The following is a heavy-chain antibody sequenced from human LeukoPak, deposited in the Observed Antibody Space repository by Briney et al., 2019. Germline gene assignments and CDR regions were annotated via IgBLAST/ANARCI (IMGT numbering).Heavy chain of an antibody. Sequence: ASVKVSCQASGYTFSNHDFDWVRQAPGQGLEWMGWMNPNSGATGYAQKFQGRVTMTRNTSISTAYMQLSSLRSEDTAVYYCARGPPNWGFDYWGQGTLVTVSS. D-gene: IGHD7-27*01. CDR3: ARGPPNWGFDY. J-gene: IGHJ4*02. CDR1: GYTFSNHD. V-gene: IGHV1-8*01. CDR2: MNPNSGAT.